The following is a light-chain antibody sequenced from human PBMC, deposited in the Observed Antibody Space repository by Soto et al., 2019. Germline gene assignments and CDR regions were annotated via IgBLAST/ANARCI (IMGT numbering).Light chain of an antibody. CDR1: SSNIGAGYD. V-gene: IGLV1-40*01. Sequence: QSVLTQPPSVSGAPGQRVTISCIGSSSNIGAGYDVQWYQQLPGTAPKLLMYGNTNRPSGVPDRFSGSKSGTSASLAITGLQAEDEADYYCQSYDSSLTALYVFGTGTKVTVL. CDR2: GNT. CDR3: QSYDSSLTALYV. J-gene: IGLJ1*01.